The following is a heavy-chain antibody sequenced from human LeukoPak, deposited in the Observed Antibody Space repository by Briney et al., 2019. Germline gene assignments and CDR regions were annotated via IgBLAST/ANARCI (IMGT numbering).Heavy chain of an antibody. D-gene: IGHD4-23*01. Sequence: SETLSLTCTVSGYSISSGYYWGWIRQPPGKGLEWIGSIYHSGSTYYNPSLKSQVTISVDTSKNQFSLKLSSVTAADTAVYYCARDLGPRGTVVTGTFDYWGQGTLVTVSS. CDR3: ARDLGPRGTVVTGTFDY. J-gene: IGHJ4*02. CDR1: GYSISSGYY. V-gene: IGHV4-38-2*02. CDR2: IYHSGST.